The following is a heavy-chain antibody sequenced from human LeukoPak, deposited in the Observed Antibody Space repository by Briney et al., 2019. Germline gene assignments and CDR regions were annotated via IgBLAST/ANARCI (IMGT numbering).Heavy chain of an antibody. CDR3: ARAHSQIPVTGYYYYMDV. CDR1: GYTFTGYY. D-gene: IGHD4-17*01. V-gene: IGHV1-2*02. CDR2: INPNSGGT. J-gene: IGHJ6*03. Sequence: ASVKVSCKASGYTFTGYYMHWVRQAPGQGLEWMGWINPNSGGTNYAQKFQGRVTMTRDTSISTAYMELSRLRSDDTAVYYCARAHSQIPVTGYYYYMDVWGKGTTVTVSS.